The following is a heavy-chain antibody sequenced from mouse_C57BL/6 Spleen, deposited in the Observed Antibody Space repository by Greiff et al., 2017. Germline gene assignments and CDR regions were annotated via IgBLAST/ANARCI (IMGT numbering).Heavy chain of an antibody. D-gene: IGHD2-4*01. CDR1: GYTFTSYT. J-gene: IGHJ3*01. CDR3: ARSGDDYDQAWWAY. Sequence: QVQLQQSGAELARPGASVKMSCKASGYTFTSYTMHWVKQRPGQGLEWIGYINPSSGYTKYNQKFKDKATLTADKSTSTAYMQLSSLTSEDSAVYYCARSGDDYDQAWWAYWGQGTLVTGSA. V-gene: IGHV1-4*01. CDR2: INPSSGYT.